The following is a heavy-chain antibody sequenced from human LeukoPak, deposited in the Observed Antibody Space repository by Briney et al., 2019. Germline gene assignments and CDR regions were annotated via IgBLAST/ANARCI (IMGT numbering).Heavy chain of an antibody. CDR2: IYTSGST. Sequence: SETLSLTCTVSGDFISSYYWSWIRQPAGKGLEWIGGIYTSGSTKYNPSLKSRVTMSVDASKNQFSLKLSSVTAADTAVYYCTSGRASGWPYWGQGTLVTVSS. CDR3: TSGRASGWPY. D-gene: IGHD6-19*01. J-gene: IGHJ4*02. V-gene: IGHV4-4*07. CDR1: GDFISSYY.